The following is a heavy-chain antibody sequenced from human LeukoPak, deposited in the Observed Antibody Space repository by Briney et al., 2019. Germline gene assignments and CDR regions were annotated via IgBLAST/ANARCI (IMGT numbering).Heavy chain of an antibody. CDR3: ASGEGYFDL. Sequence: PGGSLRLSCAASGFTFSNAWMTWVRQAPGKGLEWVGHIKNKADGGTTDYAAPVKGRFTISRDDSKSTLFLQMDSLRAEDTAVYYCASGEGYFDLWGRGTLVTVSS. CDR1: GFTFSNAW. V-gene: IGHV3-15*01. J-gene: IGHJ2*01. CDR2: IKNKADGGTT. D-gene: IGHD2-15*01.